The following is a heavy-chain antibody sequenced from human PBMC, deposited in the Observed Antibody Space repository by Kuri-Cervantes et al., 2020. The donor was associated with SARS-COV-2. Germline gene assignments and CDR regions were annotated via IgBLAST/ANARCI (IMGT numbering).Heavy chain of an antibody. CDR2: ISSSGSTI. J-gene: IGHJ4*02. D-gene: IGHD6-19*01. Sequence: GESLKISCAASGFTFSSYEMNWVHQAPGKGLEWVSYISSSGSTIYYADSVKGRFTISRDNAKNSLYLQMNSLRAEDTAVYYCARDPEYSSGWYERGYYFDYWGQGTLVTVSS. CDR1: GFTFSSYE. V-gene: IGHV3-48*03. CDR3: ARDPEYSSGWYERGYYFDY.